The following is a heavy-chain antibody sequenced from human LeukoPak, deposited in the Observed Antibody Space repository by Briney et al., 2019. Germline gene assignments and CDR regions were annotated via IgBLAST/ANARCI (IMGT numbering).Heavy chain of an antibody. Sequence: SVKVSCKASGGTFSSYAISWVRQAPGQGLEWMGGTIPIFGTANYAQKFQGRVTITADESTSTACMELSSLRSEDTAVYYCARVLDTAMDNYYYYGMDVWGQGTTVTVSS. V-gene: IGHV1-69*13. CDR2: TIPIFGTA. CDR1: GGTFSSYA. CDR3: ARVLDTAMDNYYYYGMDV. J-gene: IGHJ6*02. D-gene: IGHD5-18*01.